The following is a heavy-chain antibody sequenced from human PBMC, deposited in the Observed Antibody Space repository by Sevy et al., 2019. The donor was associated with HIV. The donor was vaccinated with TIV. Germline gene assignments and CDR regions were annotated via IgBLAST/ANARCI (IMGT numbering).Heavy chain of an antibody. V-gene: IGHV1-69*13. CDR2: IIPIFGTA. CDR1: GGTFSSYA. Sequence: ASVKVSCKASGGTFSSYAISWVRQAPGQGLEWMGGIIPIFGTANYAQKFQGRVTITADESTSTAYMELSSLRSEEKAVYYCGGGCCSSGWYGGFDPWGQGTLVTVSS. D-gene: IGHD6-19*01. CDR3: GGGCCSSGWYGGFDP. J-gene: IGHJ5*02.